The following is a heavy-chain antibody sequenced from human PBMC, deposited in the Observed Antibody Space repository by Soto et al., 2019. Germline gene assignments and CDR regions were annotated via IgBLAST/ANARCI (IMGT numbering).Heavy chain of an antibody. J-gene: IGHJ4*01. CDR1: GCTFTSYY. V-gene: IGHV1-46*01. D-gene: IGHD6-19*01. Sequence: SVKVSCTASGCTFTSYYMSWVRQASGQGLEWRGILSPTGGSKSYAQKFQGRVTMTRDTYTSTVYMELSSLRSEDTAVYYCARVAPSGYSSGWSSFDYWG. CDR2: LSPTGGSK. CDR3: ARVAPSGYSSGWSSFDY.